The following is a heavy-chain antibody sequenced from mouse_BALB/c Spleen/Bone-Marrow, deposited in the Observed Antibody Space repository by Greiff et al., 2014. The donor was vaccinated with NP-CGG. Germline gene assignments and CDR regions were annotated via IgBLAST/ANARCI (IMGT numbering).Heavy chain of an antibody. J-gene: IGHJ1*01. CDR3: ATMITDWYFDV. D-gene: IGHD2-4*01. V-gene: IGHV14-3*02. Sequence: EVKLMESGAELVKPGASVKLSCTASGFNIKDTYMHWVKQRPEQGLEWIGRIDPANGNTKYDPKFQGKATITADTSSNTAYLQLSSLTSEDTAVYYCATMITDWYFDVWGAGTTSPSPQ. CDR2: IDPANGNT. CDR1: GFNIKDTY.